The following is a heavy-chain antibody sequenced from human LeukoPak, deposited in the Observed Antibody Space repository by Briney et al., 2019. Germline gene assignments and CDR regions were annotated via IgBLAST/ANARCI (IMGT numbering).Heavy chain of an antibody. D-gene: IGHD5-24*01. CDR1: GFTFSSYS. Sequence: PGGSLRLSCAASGFTFSSYSMNWVRQAPGKGLEWVSYISSSNSTIYYADSVRGRFTISRDNAKNSLYLQMNSLRAEDTAVYYCASFHRRDRPSVDGYGMDVWGQGTTVTVSS. V-gene: IGHV3-48*01. CDR2: ISSSNSTI. CDR3: ASFHRRDRPSVDGYGMDV. J-gene: IGHJ6*02.